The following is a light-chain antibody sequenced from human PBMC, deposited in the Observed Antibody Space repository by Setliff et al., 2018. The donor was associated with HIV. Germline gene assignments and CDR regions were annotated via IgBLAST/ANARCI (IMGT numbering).Light chain of an antibody. V-gene: IGLV2-23*02. CDR3: CSYAGSTTLV. J-gene: IGLJ2*01. CDR2: EVN. CDR1: SSDVGSYDL. Sequence: QSALTQPASVSGSPGQSITLSCTGTSSDVGSYDLVSWYQQHPGKAPKLLIYEVNKRPSGISNRFSASKSGNTASLSISGLQPEDEADYYCCSYAGSTTLVFGGGTQLTVL.